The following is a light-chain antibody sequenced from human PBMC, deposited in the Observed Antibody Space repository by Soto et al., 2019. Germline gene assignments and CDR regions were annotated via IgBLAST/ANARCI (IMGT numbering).Light chain of an antibody. Sequence: EVVMTQSPAALSVSPGERATLSCRASQSINSNLAWYQQKPGQAPRLLVYGASTMATGIPARFSGTGSGTEFTLTISSLQSEDFAVYYCQQYNTWPGWTFGHGTKVEIK. V-gene: IGKV3-15*01. CDR3: QQYNTWPGWT. J-gene: IGKJ1*01. CDR2: GAS. CDR1: QSINSN.